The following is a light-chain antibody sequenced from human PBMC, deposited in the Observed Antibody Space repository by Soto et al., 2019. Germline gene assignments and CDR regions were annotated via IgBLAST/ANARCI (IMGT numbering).Light chain of an antibody. J-gene: IGKJ3*01. CDR2: DAS. CDR1: PSVSSY. Sequence: ELVLTQSPATLSLSPGERATLSCRASPSVSSYLAWYQQKPGQAPRLLIYDASNRATGIPARFSGSGSGTDFTLTISSLEPEDFAVYYCQHRSLFTLGPGTKVYIK. V-gene: IGKV3-11*01. CDR3: QHRSLFT.